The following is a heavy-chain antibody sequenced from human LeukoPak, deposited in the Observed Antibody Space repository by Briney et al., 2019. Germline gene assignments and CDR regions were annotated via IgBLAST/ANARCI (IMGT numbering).Heavy chain of an antibody. Sequence: SETLSLTCAVSGGSISSGGYSWSWIRQPPGKGLEWIGYIYYSGSTYCNPSLKSRVTISIDKSKNQFSLKLSSVTAADTAVYYCAKRSAYYDSRGYYFPFEYWGQGTLVTVS. CDR1: GGSISSGGYS. CDR2: IYYSGST. CDR3: AKRSAYYDSRGYYFPFEY. V-gene: IGHV4-30-4*07. J-gene: IGHJ4*02. D-gene: IGHD3-22*01.